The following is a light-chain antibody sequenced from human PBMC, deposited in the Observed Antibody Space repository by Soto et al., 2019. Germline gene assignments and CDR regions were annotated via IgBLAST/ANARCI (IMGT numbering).Light chain of an antibody. CDR2: GAS. CDR3: QQAYSLPFT. V-gene: IGKV1-12*02. J-gene: IGKJ3*01. Sequence: DIQMTQSPSSVSASVGDTATITCRASQGISSWLAWYQQKPGKAPNLLIYGASNLQSGVPPRFSGSGSGTDFTLTISSLQPEDFATYYCQQAYSLPFTFGPGTKVDIK. CDR1: QGISSW.